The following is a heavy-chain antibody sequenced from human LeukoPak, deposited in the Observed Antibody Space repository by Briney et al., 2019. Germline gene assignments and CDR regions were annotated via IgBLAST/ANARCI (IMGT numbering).Heavy chain of an antibody. CDR2: IVASSGAT. CDR1: GFSLSNYA. J-gene: IGHJ4*03. CDR3: AKGGYDYVEIGYFDY. D-gene: IGHD5-12*01. Sequence: PGGSLRLSCAASGFSLSNYAMNWVRQAPGKGLEWVSLIVASSGATFYADSVKGRFTISRDKSKNTLYLQMKSLRAEDTAVYYCAKGGYDYVEIGYFDYWGQGALVTVSS. V-gene: IGHV3-23*01.